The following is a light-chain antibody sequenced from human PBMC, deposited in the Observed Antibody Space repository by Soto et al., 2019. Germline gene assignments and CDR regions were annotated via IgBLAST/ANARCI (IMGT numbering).Light chain of an antibody. Sequence: EIVLTQSPGTLSLSPGERATLSCRASQSVPSNFLAWYQQKPGQAPILVLYGVSRRATGIPDRFSGRGSGTDFTLTISRLEPEDFAVYYCQQYDSPWTFGQGTKVEIK. J-gene: IGKJ1*01. CDR2: GVS. CDR3: QQYDSPWT. CDR1: QSVPSNF. V-gene: IGKV3-20*01.